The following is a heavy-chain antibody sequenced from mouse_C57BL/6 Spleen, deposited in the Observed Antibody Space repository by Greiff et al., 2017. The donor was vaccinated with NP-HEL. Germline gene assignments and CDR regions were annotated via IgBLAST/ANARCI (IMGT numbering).Heavy chain of an antibody. Sequence: EVQLQQSVAELVRPGASVKLSCTASGFNIKNTYMHWVKQRPEQGLEWIGRIDPANGNTKYAPKFQGKATITADKSSNTAYLQLSSLTSEDTAIYYCARRGDYYGSSYYYAMDYWGQGTSVTVSS. D-gene: IGHD1-1*01. CDR2: IDPANGNT. CDR3: ARRGDYYGSSYYYAMDY. V-gene: IGHV14-3*01. CDR1: GFNIKNTY. J-gene: IGHJ4*01.